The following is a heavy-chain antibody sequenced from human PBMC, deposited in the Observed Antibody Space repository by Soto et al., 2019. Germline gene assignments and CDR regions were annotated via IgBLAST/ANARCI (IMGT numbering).Heavy chain of an antibody. CDR2: ISGYNGNT. D-gene: IGHD2-2*01. Sequence: QAQLVQSGAEVKKPGASVKVSCKASGYIFSTYGITWVRQAPGQGLEWMGWISGYNGNTDDGQKLQGRVSMTIETSTSTAYMELRSVRADDTAVYYCARAERHSTSWYAMDVWGQGTTVIVSS. CDR1: GYIFSTYG. J-gene: IGHJ6*02. V-gene: IGHV1-18*01. CDR3: ARAERHSTSWYAMDV.